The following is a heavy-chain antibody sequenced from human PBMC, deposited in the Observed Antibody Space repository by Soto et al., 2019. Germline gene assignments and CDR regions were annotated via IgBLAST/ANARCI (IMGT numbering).Heavy chain of an antibody. D-gene: IGHD3-16*02. V-gene: IGHV3-33*01. CDR1: GFTFSSYG. CDR2: IWYDGSNK. J-gene: IGHJ3*02. Sequence: GGSLRLSCAASGFTFSSYGMHWVRQAPGKGLEWVAVIWYDGSNKYYADSVKGRFTISRDNSKNTLYLQMNSLRAEDTAVYYCARDLHDYIWGSYRPDAFDIWGQGTMVTVSS. CDR3: ARDLHDYIWGSYRPDAFDI.